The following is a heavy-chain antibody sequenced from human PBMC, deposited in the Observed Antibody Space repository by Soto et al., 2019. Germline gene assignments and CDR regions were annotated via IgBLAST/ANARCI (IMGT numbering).Heavy chain of an antibody. CDR3: AKEGQVARAPYFDF. Sequence: PGGSLRLSCAASGFTFSSYTMSWVRQAPGKGLEWVSAISGSGGATYYAASVRGRFTISRDNSLNKLYLHMSSLRAEDTAVYYCAKEGQVARAPYFDFWGQGTLVTVSS. V-gene: IGHV3-23*01. J-gene: IGHJ4*02. D-gene: IGHD5-12*01. CDR1: GFTFSSYT. CDR2: ISGSGGAT.